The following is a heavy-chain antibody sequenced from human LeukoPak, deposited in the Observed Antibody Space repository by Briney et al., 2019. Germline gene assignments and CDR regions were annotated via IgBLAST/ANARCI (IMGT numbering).Heavy chain of an antibody. D-gene: IGHD3-10*01. J-gene: IGHJ4*02. CDR2: LYSNGKT. CDR1: GASLSPSY. CDR3: GKVRGLGWKEALPGYFDQ. V-gene: IGHV4-4*07. Sequence: SETLSLTCTVSGASLSPSYWTWVRQPAGKGLEWLGRLYSNGKTYYSPALNSRVTMSLDMPNNRFPLELRSLTAADTAVYYCGKVRGLGWKEALPGYFDQWGQGILVTVSS.